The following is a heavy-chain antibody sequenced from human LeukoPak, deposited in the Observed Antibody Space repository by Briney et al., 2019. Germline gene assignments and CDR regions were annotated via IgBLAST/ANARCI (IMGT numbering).Heavy chain of an antibody. J-gene: IGHJ4*02. CDR3: ARRTIFGVVYTPFDY. CDR1: GGPISSSSYY. D-gene: IGHD3-3*01. V-gene: IGHV4-39*01. Sequence: PSETLSLTCTVSGGPISSSSYYWGWIRQPPGKGLEWIGSIYYSGSTYYNPSLNSRVTISVDTSKNQFSLKLSSVTAADTAVYYCARRTIFGVVYTPFDYWGQGTLVTVSS. CDR2: IYYSGST.